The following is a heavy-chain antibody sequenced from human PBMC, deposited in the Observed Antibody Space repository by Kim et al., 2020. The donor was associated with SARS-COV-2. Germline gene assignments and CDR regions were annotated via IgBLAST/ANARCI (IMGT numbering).Heavy chain of an antibody. CDR3: ATAYCDHSDYYY. CDR2: IKRKSDGGTT. D-gene: IGHD3-22*01. J-gene: IGHJ6*01. Sequence: GGSLRLSCAASGFTFSKVWMSWVRQAPGKGLEWVGRIKRKSDGGTTDYAAPVEGRFTISRDDSKNTLYVPMNSLKTKDTAVYYCATAYCDHSDYYY. V-gene: IGHV3-15*01. CDR1: GFTFSKVW.